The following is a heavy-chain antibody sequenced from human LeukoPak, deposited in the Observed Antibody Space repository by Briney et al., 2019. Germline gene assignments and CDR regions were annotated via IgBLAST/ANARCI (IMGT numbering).Heavy chain of an antibody. V-gene: IGHV3-74*01. J-gene: IGHJ4*02. Sequence: GGSLRLSCAASGFTFSSYWMHWVRQAPGKGLLWVSRIDTDGSSTIYADSVKGRFTISRDNAKNTLYLQMNSLRAEDTAVYYCASPAVLTTVNPWYWGQGILVTVSS. CDR3: ASPAVLTTVNPWY. CDR1: GFTFSSYW. CDR2: IDTDGSST. D-gene: IGHD4-11*01.